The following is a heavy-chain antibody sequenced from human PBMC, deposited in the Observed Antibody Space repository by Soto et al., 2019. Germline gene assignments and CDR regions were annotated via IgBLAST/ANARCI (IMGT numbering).Heavy chain of an antibody. CDR1: GGSITTGGYY. D-gene: IGHD2-15*01. V-gene: IGHV4-31*03. Sequence: LSLTCTASGGSITTGGYYWSWIRQLPGKGLEWIGHRYYSESTYYNPSLKSRVSISLDTSKNQFSLKLSFVTAADTAMYYCARTKCSGASCYSWYVDYWGKGTPVTVAS. CDR2: RYYSEST. J-gene: IGHJ4*02. CDR3: ARTKCSGASCYSWYVDY.